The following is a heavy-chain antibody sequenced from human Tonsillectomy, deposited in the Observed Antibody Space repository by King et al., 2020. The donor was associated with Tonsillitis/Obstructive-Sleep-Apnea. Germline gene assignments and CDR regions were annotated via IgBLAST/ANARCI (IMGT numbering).Heavy chain of an antibody. CDR3: ARDRSGWTPEYFQH. Sequence: VQLVESGGGVVQPGRTLRLSCEASGCTFSIYALHWVRQAPVKGLEWGAVISYDGSNKYYADSVKGRFTISRDNSKNSLYLQVNSLRGEDTAVYYCARDRSGWTPEYFQHWGQGTLVTVSS. J-gene: IGHJ1*01. CDR2: ISYDGSNK. D-gene: IGHD6-19*01. V-gene: IGHV3-30*01. CDR1: GCTFSIYA.